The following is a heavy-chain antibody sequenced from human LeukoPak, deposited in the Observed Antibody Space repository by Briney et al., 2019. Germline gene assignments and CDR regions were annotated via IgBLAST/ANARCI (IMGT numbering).Heavy chain of an antibody. V-gene: IGHV4-34*01. CDR2: INHSGST. CDR3: ARGSKMLGYNWFDP. D-gene: IGHD1-26*01. J-gene: IGHJ5*02. Sequence: SETLSLTCAVYGGSFSGYYWNWIRQPPGKGLEWIGEINHSGSTNYIPSLKSRVTISVDTSKNQFSLQLGSVTAADTAVYYCARGSKMLGYNWFDPWGQGTLVPVSS. CDR1: GGSFSGYY.